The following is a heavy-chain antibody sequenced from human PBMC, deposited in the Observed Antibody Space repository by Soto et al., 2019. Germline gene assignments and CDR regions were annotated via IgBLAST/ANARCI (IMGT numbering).Heavy chain of an antibody. Sequence: SETLSLTCAVYGGSFSGYYWSWIRQPPGKGLEWIGEINHSGSTNYNPSLKSRVTISVDTSKNQFSLKLSSVTAADTAVYYCARVYDGMDAWGQGTTVTVSS. CDR2: INHSGST. CDR3: ARVYDGMDA. J-gene: IGHJ6*02. V-gene: IGHV4-34*01. CDR1: GGSFSGYY.